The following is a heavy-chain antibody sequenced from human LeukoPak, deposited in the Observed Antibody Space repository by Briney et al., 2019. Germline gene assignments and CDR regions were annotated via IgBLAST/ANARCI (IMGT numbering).Heavy chain of an antibody. CDR3: ARDPLVAAMVYSYFDY. J-gene: IGHJ4*02. CDR1: GGSISSGSYY. D-gene: IGHD5-18*01. Sequence: PSETLSLTCTVSGGSISSGSYYWSWIRQPAGKGLEWIGRIYTSGSTNYNPSLKSRVTISVDTSENQFSLKLSSVTAADTAVYYCARDPLVAAMVYSYFDYWGQGTLVTVSS. V-gene: IGHV4-61*02. CDR2: IYTSGST.